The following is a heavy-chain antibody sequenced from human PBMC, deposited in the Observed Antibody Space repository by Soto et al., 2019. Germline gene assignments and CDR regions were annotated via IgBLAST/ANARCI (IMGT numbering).Heavy chain of an antibody. CDR3: TRPYYSAGAAPRAGDGMDV. CDR2: IYPGDSDT. D-gene: IGHD6-19*01. J-gene: IGHJ6*02. V-gene: IGHV5-51*01. CDR1: GYSFTSYW. Sequence: GESLKISCKGSGYSFTSYWIGWVRQMPGKGLEWMGIIYPGDSDTRYSPSFQGQVTISADKSISTAYLQWSSLKASDTAMYYCTRPYYSAGAAPRAGDGMDVWGQGTTVTVSS.